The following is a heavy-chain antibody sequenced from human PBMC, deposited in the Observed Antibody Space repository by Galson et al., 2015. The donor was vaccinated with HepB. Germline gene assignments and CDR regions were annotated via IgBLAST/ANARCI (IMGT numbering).Heavy chain of an antibody. CDR3: AREAAAAGFFDY. D-gene: IGHD6-13*01. CDR1: GGTFSSYA. Sequence: SCKASGGTFSSYAISWMRQAPGQGLEWMGGIIPIFGTANYAQKFQGRVTITADESTSTAYMELSSLRSEDTAVYYCAREAAAAGFFDYWGQGTLVTVSS. V-gene: IGHV1-69*01. J-gene: IGHJ4*02. CDR2: IIPIFGTA.